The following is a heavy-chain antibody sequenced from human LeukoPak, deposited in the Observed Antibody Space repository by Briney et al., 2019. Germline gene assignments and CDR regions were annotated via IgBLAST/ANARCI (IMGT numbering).Heavy chain of an antibody. Sequence: SETLSLTCTVSGGSVSSGSYYWSWIRQPPGKGLEWIGYIYYSGSTNYNPSLKSRVAISVDTSKNQFSLKLSSVTAADTAVYYCARSLGGATIDYWGQGTLVTVSS. J-gene: IGHJ4*02. CDR1: GGSVSSGSYY. CDR2: IYYSGST. D-gene: IGHD1-26*01. CDR3: ARSLGGATIDY. V-gene: IGHV4-61*01.